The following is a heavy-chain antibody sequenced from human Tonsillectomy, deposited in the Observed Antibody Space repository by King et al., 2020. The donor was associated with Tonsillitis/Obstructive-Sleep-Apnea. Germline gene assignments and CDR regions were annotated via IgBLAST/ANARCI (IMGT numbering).Heavy chain of an antibody. J-gene: IGHJ3*02. Sequence: QLVQSGGGVVQPGRSLRLSCAASGFTFSSYGMHWVRQAPGKGLEWVAVISYDGSNKYYADSVKGRFTISRDNSKNTLYLQMNSLRAEDTAVYYCAKGIEKYQLLNFDAFDIWGQGTMVTVSS. D-gene: IGHD2-2*01. CDR1: GFTFSSYG. V-gene: IGHV3-30*18. CDR3: AKGIEKYQLLNFDAFDI. CDR2: ISYDGSNK.